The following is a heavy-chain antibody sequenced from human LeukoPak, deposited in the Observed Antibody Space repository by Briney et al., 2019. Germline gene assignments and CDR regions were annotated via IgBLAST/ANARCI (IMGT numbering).Heavy chain of an antibody. CDR2: IDDGGNT. D-gene: IGHD2-21*02. CDR1: GGSFSDYF. Sequence: PSETLSLTCSVYGGSFSDYFWSWIRQSPGKGLEWSGEIDDGGNTNYNPSLMSRVIVSMEKSKKQFSLVMRSVAAADTAVYYCARFSRITWGDWGDAFDIWGQGTTVIVSS. V-gene: IGHV4-34*01. J-gene: IGHJ3*02. CDR3: ARFSRITWGDWGDAFDI.